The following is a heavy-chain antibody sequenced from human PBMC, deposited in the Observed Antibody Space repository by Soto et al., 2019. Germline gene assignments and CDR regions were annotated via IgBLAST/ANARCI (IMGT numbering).Heavy chain of an antibody. CDR1: EYSFTSYW. CDR3: ARSITMFRGVVYYGMDV. D-gene: IGHD3-10*01. Sequence: EVQLVQSGAEVKKPGESLRISCKGSEYSFTSYWISWVRQMPGKGLEWMGRIDPSDSYTNYSPSFQGHVTISADKSISTAYLQWSSLKASDTAMYYCARSITMFRGVVYYGMDVCVQGTTVTVSS. V-gene: IGHV5-10-1*01. J-gene: IGHJ6*02. CDR2: IDPSDSYT.